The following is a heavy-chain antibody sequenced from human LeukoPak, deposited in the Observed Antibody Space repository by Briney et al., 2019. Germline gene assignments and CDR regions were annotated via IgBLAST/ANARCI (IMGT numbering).Heavy chain of an antibody. CDR1: GFTFSRYA. J-gene: IGHJ4*02. CDR2: ISYDGSNK. Sequence: GGSLRLSCVASGFTFSRYAMHWVRQAAGKGLEWVAFISYDGSNKYYADSVKGRFTISRDNSKNTLYLQMNSLRAEDTAVYYCAKEKKYYYDSTGYPGYDYWGQGTLVTVSS. CDR3: AKEKKYYYDSTGYPGYDY. V-gene: IGHV3-30-3*01. D-gene: IGHD3-22*01.